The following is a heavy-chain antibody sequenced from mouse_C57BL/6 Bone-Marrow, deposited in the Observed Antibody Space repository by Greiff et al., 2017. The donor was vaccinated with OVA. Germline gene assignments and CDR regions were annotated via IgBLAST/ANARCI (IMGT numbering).Heavy chain of an antibody. CDR3: AAYYSNSDY. V-gene: IGHV1-69*01. Sequence: VQLQQPGAELVMPGASVKLSCKASGYTFTSYWMHWVKQRPGQGLEWIGEIDPSDSYTNYNQKFKGKSTLTVDKSSSTAYMQLSSLTSEDSAVYYWAAYYSNSDYWGQGTTLTVSS. CDR2: IDPSDSYT. J-gene: IGHJ2*01. D-gene: IGHD2-5*01. CDR1: GYTFTSYW.